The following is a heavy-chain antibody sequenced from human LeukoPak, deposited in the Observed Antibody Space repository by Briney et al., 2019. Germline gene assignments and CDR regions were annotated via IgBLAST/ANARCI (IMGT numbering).Heavy chain of an antibody. CDR1: GGSFSGYY. Sequence: PSETLSLTCAVYGGSFSGYYWGWIRQPPGKGLEWIGSIYYSGSTYYNPSLKSRVTISVDTSKNQFSLKLSSVTAADTAVYYCARQLWFSHWFDPWGQGTLVTVSS. D-gene: IGHD5-18*01. CDR2: IYYSGST. J-gene: IGHJ5*02. CDR3: ARQLWFSHWFDP. V-gene: IGHV4-34*01.